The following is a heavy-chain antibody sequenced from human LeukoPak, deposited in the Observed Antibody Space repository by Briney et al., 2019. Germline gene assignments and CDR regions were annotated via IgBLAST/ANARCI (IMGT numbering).Heavy chain of an antibody. CDR1: GYTFTSYG. D-gene: IGHD2-15*01. J-gene: IGHJ4*02. CDR2: ISAYNGNT. CDR3: ARDELGYCSGGSCYFSVY. Sequence: GASVKVSCKASGYTFTSYGISWVRQAPGQGLEWMGWISAYNGNTNYAQKLQGRVTMTTDTSTSTAYMELRSLRSDDTAVYYCARDELGYCSGGSCYFSVYWGQGTLVTVSS. V-gene: IGHV1-18*01.